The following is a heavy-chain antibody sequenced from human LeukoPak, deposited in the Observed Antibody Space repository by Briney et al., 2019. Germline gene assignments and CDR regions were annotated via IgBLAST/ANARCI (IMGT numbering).Heavy chain of an antibody. CDR2: ITNSGNSK. CDR1: EFTFSSYS. D-gene: IGHD3-22*01. J-gene: IGHJ4*02. CDR3: ARDPASWTYYDSSGYYDY. Sequence: PGGSLRLSCAASEFTFSSYSMNWVRQAPGKGLEWVSYITNSGNSKSYADSVKGRFTISRDNSKNTLYLQMNSLRAEDTAVYYCARDPASWTYYDSSGYYDYWGQGTLVTVSS. V-gene: IGHV3-48*01.